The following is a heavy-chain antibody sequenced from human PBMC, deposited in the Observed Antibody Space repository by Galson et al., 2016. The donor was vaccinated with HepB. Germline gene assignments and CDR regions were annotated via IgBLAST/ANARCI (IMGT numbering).Heavy chain of an antibody. J-gene: IGHJ3*02. CDR1: GFTFSSYA. D-gene: IGHD2-15*01. V-gene: IGHV3-23*01. Sequence: SLRLSCAASGFTFSSYAMRWVRQAPGKGLEWVSSITGSGGSTYYADSVKGRFTISRDNSKNTLYLQMNSLRAEDTAVYYCARTCPGAAATRDRIGDAFDIWGQGTMVTVSS. CDR2: ITGSGGST. CDR3: ARTCPGAAATRDRIGDAFDI.